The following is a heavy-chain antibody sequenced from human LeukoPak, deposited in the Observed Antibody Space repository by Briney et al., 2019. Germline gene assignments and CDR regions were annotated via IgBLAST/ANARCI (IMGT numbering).Heavy chain of an antibody. CDR1: GFTVSSSY. CDR2: IYSGGTT. CDR3: ARGKRVYDSSGYYVLDY. V-gene: IGHV3-53*01. J-gene: IGHJ4*02. Sequence: GGSLRLSCAASGFTVSSSYMTWVRQAPGKGLEWGSVIYSGGTTYYADSVKGRFTISRDNSKHTLFLQMNSLRAEDTAVYYCARGKRVYDSSGYYVLDYWGQGTLVTVSS. D-gene: IGHD3-22*01.